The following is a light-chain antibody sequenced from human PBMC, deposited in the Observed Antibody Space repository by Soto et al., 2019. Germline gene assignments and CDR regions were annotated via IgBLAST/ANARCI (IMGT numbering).Light chain of an antibody. V-gene: IGKV3-15*01. CDR3: QQYNIWPQT. J-gene: IGKJ1*01. Sequence: VMTQSPATLSVSPWERATLSCRASQSLRSSLAWYQQKPGQAPRLLIYGASTRATGIPARFSGSGSGTEITPTISSLQSEDFAVYFCQQYNIWPQTFGQGTKVDIK. CDR2: GAS. CDR1: QSLRSS.